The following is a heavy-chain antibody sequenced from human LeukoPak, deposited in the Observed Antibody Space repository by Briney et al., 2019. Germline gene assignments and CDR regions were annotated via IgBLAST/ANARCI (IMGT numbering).Heavy chain of an antibody. CDR2: IYYSGST. CDR1: GGSISSYY. D-gene: IGHD2-2*01. J-gene: IGHJ4*02. Sequence: PSETLSLTCTVSGGSISSYYWSWIRQPPGRGLEWIGYIYYSGSTNYNPSLKSRVTISVDTSKNQFSLKLSSVTAADTAVHYCARGYCSSTSCYFDYWGQGTLVTVSS. V-gene: IGHV4-59*01. CDR3: ARGYCSSTSCYFDY.